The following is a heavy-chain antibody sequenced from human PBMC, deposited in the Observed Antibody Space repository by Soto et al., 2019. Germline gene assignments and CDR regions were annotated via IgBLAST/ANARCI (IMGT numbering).Heavy chain of an antibody. CDR1: GFTFIDYC. J-gene: IGHJ4*02. Sequence: GGSLRLPCAVSGFTFIDYCMNWIRQAPGKGLEWVSYISGSSDYTNYADSVKGRFTISRDNAKNSLYLQMNSLRAEDTAVYYCARVGIAAYNNAGIEYWGQGTLVTVSS. CDR3: ARVGIAAYNNAGIEY. D-gene: IGHD6-13*01. V-gene: IGHV3-11*05. CDR2: ISGSSDYT.